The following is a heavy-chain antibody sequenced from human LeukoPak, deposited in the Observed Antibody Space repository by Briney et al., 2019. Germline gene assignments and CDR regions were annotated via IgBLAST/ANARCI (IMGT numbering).Heavy chain of an antibody. CDR2: ISSSSSSYI. CDR1: GFTFSSYS. D-gene: IGHD1-26*01. V-gene: IGHV3-21*01. Sequence: GGSLRLSCAASGFTFSSYSMNWVRQAPGKGLEWVSSISSSSSSYIYYADSVKGRFTISRDNAKNSLYLQMNSLRAEDTAVYYCARDENSGSSYYYYYMDVWGKGTTVTVSS. CDR3: ARDENSGSSYYYYYMDV. J-gene: IGHJ6*03.